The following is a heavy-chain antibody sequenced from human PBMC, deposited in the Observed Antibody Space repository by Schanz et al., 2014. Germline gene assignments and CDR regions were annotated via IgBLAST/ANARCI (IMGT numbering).Heavy chain of an antibody. CDR3: ARDRVQYSSGWYSDS. D-gene: IGHD6-19*01. CDR1: GIMFSDLF. J-gene: IGHJ4*02. CDR2: TSHDGSFT. Sequence: EVQLVESGGGLVQPAGSLRLSCAVSGIMFSDLFIDWVRQAPGKGLVWVSRTSHDGSFTTFADSVKGRFTISRDNAKNALYLQMNSLRAEDTAVYYCARDRVQYSSGWYSDSWGQGTLVTVSS. V-gene: IGHV3-74*01.